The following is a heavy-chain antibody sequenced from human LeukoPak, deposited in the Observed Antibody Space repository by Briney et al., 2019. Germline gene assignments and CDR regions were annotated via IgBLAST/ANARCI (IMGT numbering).Heavy chain of an antibody. Sequence: GGSLRLSCAASGFTFSSYAMSWVRQAPGKGLEWVSAISGSDSTYYADSVKGGFTISRDNSKNTLYLQMNSLRAEDTAIYYCAKGVRFLDWWILDYWGQGSLVTVSS. V-gene: IGHV3-23*01. J-gene: IGHJ4*02. CDR1: GFTFSSYA. D-gene: IGHD3-9*01. CDR2: ISGSDST. CDR3: AKGVRFLDWWILDY.